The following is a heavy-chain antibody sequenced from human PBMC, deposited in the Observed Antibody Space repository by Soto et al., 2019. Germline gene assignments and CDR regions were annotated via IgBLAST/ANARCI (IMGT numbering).Heavy chain of an antibody. V-gene: IGHV5-51*01. CDR3: ARAQDWLRRPGQIYYYYGMDV. J-gene: IGHJ6*02. CDR2: IYPGDPET. D-gene: IGHD3-3*01. Sequence: GESLKISCKGSGYSFTSYWIGWVRQMPGKGLEWMGIIYPGDPETRYSPSFQGQVTISADKSISTAYLQWSSLKASDTAMYYCARAQDWLRRPGQIYYYYGMDVWGQGTTVTVSS. CDR1: GYSFTSYW.